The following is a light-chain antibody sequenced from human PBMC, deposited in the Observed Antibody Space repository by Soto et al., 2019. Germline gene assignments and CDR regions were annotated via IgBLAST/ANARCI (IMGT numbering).Light chain of an antibody. CDR1: NGRYSFA. CDR3: QTWGTAPL. CDR2: LNIDGTH. J-gene: IGLJ2*01. Sequence: QLVLTQSPSASASLGASVKLACTLSNGRYSFAIAWHQQKPSKGPRYLMKLNIDGTHRKGDGIPDRFSGSRSGTESYLTISSLQSDDEADYCCQTWGTAPLFGGGTKLTVL. V-gene: IGLV4-69*01.